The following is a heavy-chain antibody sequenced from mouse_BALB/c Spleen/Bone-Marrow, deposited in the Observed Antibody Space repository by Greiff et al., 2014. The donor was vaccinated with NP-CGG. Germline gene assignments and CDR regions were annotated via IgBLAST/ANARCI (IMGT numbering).Heavy chain of an antibody. CDR3: ARTILGYYFDY. J-gene: IGHJ2*01. D-gene: IGHD2-10*02. CDR1: EYTFTSYV. CDR2: IHPYNDGT. V-gene: IGHV1-14*01. Sequence: EVQLQQSGPEPVKPGASVKMSCKASEYTFTSYVMHWVKQKPGQGLEWIGYIHPYNDGTKYNERFKGKATLTSDKSSSTAYMELSSLTSEDSAVYYCARTILGYYFDYWGQGTTLTVSS.